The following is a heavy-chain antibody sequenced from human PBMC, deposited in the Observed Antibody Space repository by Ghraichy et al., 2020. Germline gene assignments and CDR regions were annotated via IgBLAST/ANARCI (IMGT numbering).Heavy chain of an antibody. J-gene: IGHJ4*02. CDR2: IRSHPDGGTT. V-gene: IGHV3-15*01. Sequence: GGSLRLSCAASGLTFSHAWMTWVRQGPGERLEWVGHIRSHPDGGTTDYAAAVKGRFTISRDDSKDTIYLQMDSLKTEDTALYYCTKDVPFTGGGTMLYWGQGTPVTVYS. D-gene: IGHD3-16*01. CDR3: TKDVPFTGGGTMLY. CDR1: GLTFSHAW.